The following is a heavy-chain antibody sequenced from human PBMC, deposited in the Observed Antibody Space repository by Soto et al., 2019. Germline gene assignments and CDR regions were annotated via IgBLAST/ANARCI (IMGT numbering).Heavy chain of an antibody. Sequence: SETLSLTCTVSGASISGHFWSWIRQPPGKGLEWIAYIYNSGSSYNPSLKSRVTISVDTSKNQLSLKLSSVIAADSAVYYCAREGGGYRFDRWGQGTLVTVSS. CDR3: AREGGGYRFDR. D-gene: IGHD3-16*02. V-gene: IGHV4-4*08. CDR1: GASISGHF. CDR2: IYNSGS. J-gene: IGHJ4*02.